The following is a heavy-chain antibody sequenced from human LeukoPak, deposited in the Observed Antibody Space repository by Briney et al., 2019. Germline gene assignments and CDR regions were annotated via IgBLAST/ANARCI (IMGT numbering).Heavy chain of an antibody. D-gene: IGHD3-3*01. CDR3: ARDGGDFWSGSSDY. CDR2: ISGSGGST. J-gene: IGHJ4*02. CDR1: GFTFSSYA. Sequence: GGSLRLSCAASGFTFSSYAMSWVRQAPGKGLEWVSAISGSGGSTYYADSVKGRFTISRDNSKNTLYLQMNSLRAEDTAVYYCARDGGDFWSGSSDYWGQGTLVTVSS. V-gene: IGHV3-23*01.